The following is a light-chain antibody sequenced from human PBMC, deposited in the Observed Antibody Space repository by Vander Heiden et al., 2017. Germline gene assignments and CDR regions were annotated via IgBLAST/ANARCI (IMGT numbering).Light chain of an antibody. V-gene: IGLV3-21*02. J-gene: IGLJ2*01. CDR3: QVWDSSSDHVV. CDR1: NIGSKS. CDR2: EDS. Sequence: SYVLTQPPSVSVAPGPTARITCGGNNIGSKSGHWDQQKPDHAPVLVVYEDSDRPSGSPERFSVSNSGNTATRTISRGEAGDEADYYCQVWDSSSDHVVFGGGTKLTVL.